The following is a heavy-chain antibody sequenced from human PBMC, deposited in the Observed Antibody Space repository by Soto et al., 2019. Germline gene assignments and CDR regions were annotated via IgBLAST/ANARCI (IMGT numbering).Heavy chain of an antibody. CDR3: ATCITARFRGPRGMDV. CDR2: ITSSGSPI. CDR1: GFTFSVYE. Sequence: EVQLVESGGGLVQPGGSLRLSCAASGFTFSVYEMNWVRQAPGKGLEWVSYITSSGSPIHYADSVKGRFTISRDNAKNALYPQTHSLRAEDTAVYSCATCITARFRGPRGMDVGGQGTTVNVSS. V-gene: IGHV3-48*03. J-gene: IGHJ6*01. D-gene: IGHD6-6*01.